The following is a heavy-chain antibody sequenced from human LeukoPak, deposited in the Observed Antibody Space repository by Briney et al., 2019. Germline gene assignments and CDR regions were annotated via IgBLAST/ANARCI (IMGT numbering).Heavy chain of an antibody. CDR1: GFTVSSNY. V-gene: IGHV3-53*01. D-gene: IGHD6-13*01. J-gene: IGHJ3*02. Sequence: GGSLRLSCVASGFTVSSNYMSWVRQAPGKGLEWVSVIYSGGSTYYADSVKGRFTISRDNSKNTLYLQMNSLRAEDTAVYYCAGTCSPHDAFDIWGQGTMVTVSS. CDR2: IYSGGST. CDR3: AGTCSPHDAFDI.